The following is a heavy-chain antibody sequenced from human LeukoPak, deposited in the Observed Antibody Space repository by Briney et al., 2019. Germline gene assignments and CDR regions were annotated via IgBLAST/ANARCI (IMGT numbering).Heavy chain of an antibody. Sequence: SVKVSCKASGGTFSSYAISWVRQAPGQGLEWMGRIIPIFGTANYAQKFQGRVTITTDESTSTAYMELSSLRSEDTAVYYCARDQFYGSGRGWFDPWGQGILVTVSS. CDR1: GGTFSSYA. CDR2: IIPIFGTA. V-gene: IGHV1-69*05. D-gene: IGHD3-10*01. CDR3: ARDQFYGSGRGWFDP. J-gene: IGHJ5*02.